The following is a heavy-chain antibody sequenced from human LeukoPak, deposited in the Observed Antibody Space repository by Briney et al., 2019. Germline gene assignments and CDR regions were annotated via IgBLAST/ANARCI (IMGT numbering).Heavy chain of an antibody. CDR2: VYHSVNT. D-gene: IGHD6-25*01. J-gene: IGHJ1*01. CDR1: GGTISDLY. CDR3: VLGVAAAHMPV. Sequence: SETLSLTCTVSGGTISDLYWSWIRQPPGKGLEWIGHVYHSVNTDYNPSLKSRVSISADPSKRQFSLQLNSVTAADTAVYYCVLGVAAAHMPVWGQRTLLTAS. V-gene: IGHV4-59*01.